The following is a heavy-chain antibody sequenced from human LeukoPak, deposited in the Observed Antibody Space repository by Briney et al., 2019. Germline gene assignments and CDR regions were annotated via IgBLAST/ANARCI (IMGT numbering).Heavy chain of an antibody. Sequence: GGSLRLSCEASGLTFSNYWMNWVRRAPGKGLEWIANIKQDGGEKYYVDSVKGRFTISRDNAKNSLYLQMNSLRAEDTAVYYCVRGYYSSTSCFHSIFDFWGQGTLVTVSS. D-gene: IGHD2-2*01. V-gene: IGHV3-7*04. CDR2: IKQDGGEK. CDR3: VRGYYSSTSCFHSIFDF. CDR1: GLTFSNYW. J-gene: IGHJ4*02.